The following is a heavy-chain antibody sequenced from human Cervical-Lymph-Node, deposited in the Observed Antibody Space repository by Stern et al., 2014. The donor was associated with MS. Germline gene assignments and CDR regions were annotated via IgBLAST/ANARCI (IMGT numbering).Heavy chain of an antibody. CDR3: ARDYYDSRGYSH. J-gene: IGHJ4*02. CDR2: IYSGGST. CDR1: GYSVSTNY. V-gene: IGHV3-53*01. Sequence: EMQLVESGGGLIQPGGSLRLSCAVSGYSVSTNYMRWIRQAPGTGLEWVAVIYSGGSTYHADSVRGRFTISRDNARNTLSLQMDSLRAEDTAVYYCARDYYDSRGYSHWGQGTLVTVSS. D-gene: IGHD3-22*01.